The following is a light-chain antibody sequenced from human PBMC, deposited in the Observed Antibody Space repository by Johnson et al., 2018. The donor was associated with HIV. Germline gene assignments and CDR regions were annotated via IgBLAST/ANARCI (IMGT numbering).Light chain of an antibody. CDR3: GTWDNGLSAYV. CDR2: GNN. V-gene: IGLV1-51*01. CDR1: SSNIGNNY. J-gene: IGLJ1*01. Sequence: QPVLTQPPSVSAAPGQKVTISCSGSSSNIGNNYVSWYQQLPGTAPKLLIYGNNKRPSGIPDRFSGSKSGTSATLGITGLQTGDEADYYCGTWDNGLSAYVFGTGTKVTVL.